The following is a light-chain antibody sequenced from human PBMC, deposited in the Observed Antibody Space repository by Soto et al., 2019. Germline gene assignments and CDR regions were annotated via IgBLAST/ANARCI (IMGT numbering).Light chain of an antibody. CDR3: MQAHQTPPT. CDR2: FGS. J-gene: IGKJ1*01. Sequence: DIVMTQSPLSLPVTPGEPASISCNSSQSLLQSNGYNYLAWYLQKPGQSPQLLIYFGSYRASGVPDRFSGSGSGTDFTLKIRRVEAEDVAIYYCMQAHQTPPTFGQGTKVEIK. CDR1: QSLLQSNGYNY. V-gene: IGKV2-28*01.